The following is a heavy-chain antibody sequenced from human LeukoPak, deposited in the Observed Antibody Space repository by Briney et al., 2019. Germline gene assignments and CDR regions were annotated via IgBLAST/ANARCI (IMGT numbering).Heavy chain of an antibody. J-gene: IGHJ4*02. Sequence: PGGSLRLSCAASGFTSSGYGMHWVRQAPGKGLEWVAFIWSDGSKKYYADSVKGRFTISRDNSKNALYLQMNSLRAEDTAVYYCASQWLVRGEDCWGQGTLVTVSS. CDR2: IWSDGSKK. CDR1: GFTSSGYG. V-gene: IGHV3-33*01. CDR3: ASQWLVRGEDC. D-gene: IGHD6-19*01.